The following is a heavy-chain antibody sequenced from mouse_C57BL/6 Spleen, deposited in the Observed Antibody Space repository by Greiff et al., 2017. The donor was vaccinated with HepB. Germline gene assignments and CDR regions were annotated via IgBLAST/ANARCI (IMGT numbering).Heavy chain of an antibody. CDR2: INPNNGGT. Sequence: EVQLQQSGPELVKPGASVKISCKASGYTFTDYYMNWVKQSHGKSLEWIGDINPNNGGTSYNQKFKGKATLAVDKSSSTAYMELRSLTSEDSAVYYCAKDWDVHFDYWGQGTTLTVSS. CDR1: GYTFTDYY. J-gene: IGHJ2*01. D-gene: IGHD4-1*01. V-gene: IGHV1-26*01. CDR3: AKDWDVHFDY.